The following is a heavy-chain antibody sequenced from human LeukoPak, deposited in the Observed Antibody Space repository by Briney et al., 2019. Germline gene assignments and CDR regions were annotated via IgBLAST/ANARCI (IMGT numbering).Heavy chain of an antibody. V-gene: IGHV4-38-2*02. J-gene: IGHJ6*03. CDR1: GYSISSGYY. CDR2: IYHSGST. D-gene: IGHD3-3*01. CDR3: ARGPPTGTSPYYDFWSGYYPTYYYNMDV. Sequence: SETLSLTCTVSGYSISSGYYWGWIRQPPGKGLEWIGSIYHSGSTYYNPSLRSRVTISVDTSKNQFSLKLSSVTAADTAVYYCARGPPTGTSPYYDFWSGYYPTYYYNMDVWGKGTTVTVSS.